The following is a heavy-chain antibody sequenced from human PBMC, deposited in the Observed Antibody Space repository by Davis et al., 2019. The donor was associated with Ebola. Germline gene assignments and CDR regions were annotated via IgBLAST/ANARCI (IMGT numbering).Heavy chain of an antibody. Sequence: GESLKISCVASGFPFSIYSMKWVRQAPGKGLECISYISAGTSTTYYADSVKGRFTISRDNAKSTLYLQMNSLKTEDTAVYYCTSTTVSKGDYWGQGTLVTVSS. D-gene: IGHD4-17*01. V-gene: IGHV3-48*01. CDR2: ISAGTSTT. CDR1: GFPFSIYS. CDR3: TSTTVSKGDY. J-gene: IGHJ4*02.